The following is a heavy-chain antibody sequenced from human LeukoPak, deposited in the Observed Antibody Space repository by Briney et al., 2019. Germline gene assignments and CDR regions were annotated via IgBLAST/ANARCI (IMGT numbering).Heavy chain of an antibody. V-gene: IGHV3-30-3*01. CDR3: AREGERGVDY. J-gene: IGHJ4*02. CDR1: GFTFSSYA. D-gene: IGHD3-16*01. CDR2: ISYDGSNK. Sequence: PGGSLRLSCAASGFTFSSYAMHWVRQAPGKGLEWVAVISYDGSNKYYADSVKGRFTISRDNSKNTLYLQMNSLRAEDTGVYYCAREGERGVDYWGQGTLVTVSS.